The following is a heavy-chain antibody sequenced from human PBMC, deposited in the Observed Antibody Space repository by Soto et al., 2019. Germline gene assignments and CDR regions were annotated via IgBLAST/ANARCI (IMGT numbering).Heavy chain of an antibody. CDR2: IYPGDSDT. D-gene: IGHD3-10*01. J-gene: IGHJ6*02. CDR3: ARNRLRQYYYGMDV. V-gene: IGHV5-51*01. Sequence: ESLKISCQCSGYSFANYWIAWVRQMPGKGLEWVGVIYPGDSDTRYSPSFRGQVTISADKSISHVYLQWSSLKASDTAMYYCARNRLRQYYYGMDVWGQGTTVTVSS. CDR1: GYSFANYW.